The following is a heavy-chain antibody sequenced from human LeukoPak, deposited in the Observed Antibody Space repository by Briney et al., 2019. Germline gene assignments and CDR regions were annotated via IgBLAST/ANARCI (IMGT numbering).Heavy chain of an antibody. CDR2: INTDGSST. V-gene: IGHV3-74*01. J-gene: IGHJ4*01. CDR1: GFIFSTYW. Sequence: GGSLRLSCAASGFIFSTYWMHWVRQAPGKGLEWASRINTDGSSTAYAASVKGRFTISRDNSKNTLYLQMNSLRAEDTAVYYCAREGTASIDYWGQGALVTVSS. D-gene: IGHD3-10*01. CDR3: AREGTASIDY.